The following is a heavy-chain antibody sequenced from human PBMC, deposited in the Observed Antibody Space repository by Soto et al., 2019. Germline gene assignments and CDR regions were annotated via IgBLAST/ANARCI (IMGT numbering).Heavy chain of an antibody. D-gene: IGHD3-16*01. J-gene: IGHJ4*02. CDR2: IYSGGST. V-gene: IGHV3-53*01. Sequence: GGSLILSCAASGFTVSSNYMSWVRQAPGKGLEWVSVIYSGGSTYYADSVKGRFTISRDNSKNTLYLQMNSLRAEDTAVYYCARDPGGSYFDYWGQGTLFTVSS. CDR1: GFTVSSNY. CDR3: ARDPGGSYFDY.